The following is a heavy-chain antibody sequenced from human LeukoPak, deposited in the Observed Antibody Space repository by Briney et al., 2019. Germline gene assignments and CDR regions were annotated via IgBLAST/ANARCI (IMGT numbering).Heavy chain of an antibody. CDR3: AKGITMIVVVKDYFDY. V-gene: IGHV3-23*01. Sequence: GGSLRLSCAASGFTFSSYAMSWVRQAPGKRLEWVSAISGSGGSTYYADSVKGRFTISRDNSKNTLYLQMNSLRAEDTAVYYCAKGITMIVVVKDYFDYWGQGTLVTVSS. CDR1: GFTFSSYA. J-gene: IGHJ4*02. D-gene: IGHD3-22*01. CDR2: ISGSGGST.